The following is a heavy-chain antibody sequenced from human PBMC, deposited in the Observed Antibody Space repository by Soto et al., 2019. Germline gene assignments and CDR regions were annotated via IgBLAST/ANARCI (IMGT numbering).Heavy chain of an antibody. D-gene: IGHD2-15*01. Sequence: EVQLLESGGGLVQPGGSLRLSCAASGFTFSSYAMSWVRQAPGKGLEWVSAISGSGGSTYYADSVKGRFTISRDNSKNTLYLQMNSLRAEDTAVYYCAKEEYCSGGSCYGGNWFDPWGQGTLVTVSS. CDR1: GFTFSSYA. CDR2: ISGSGGST. V-gene: IGHV3-23*01. CDR3: AKEEYCSGGSCYGGNWFDP. J-gene: IGHJ5*02.